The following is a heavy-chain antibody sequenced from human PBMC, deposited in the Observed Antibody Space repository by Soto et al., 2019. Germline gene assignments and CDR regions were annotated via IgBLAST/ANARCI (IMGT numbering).Heavy chain of an antibody. CDR2: IIPSFGTA. CDR1: GGTFSSYA. J-gene: IGHJ4*02. CDR3: AGEFESGSWYSGFDY. V-gene: IGHV1-69*01. D-gene: IGHD6-13*01. Sequence: QVQLVQSGAEVKKPGSSVKVSCTASGGTFSSYAISWVRQAPGHGLEWMGGIIPSFGTANYAQKFQGRVTITADESTSTAYMELSSLRSEDTAVYYCAGEFESGSWYSGFDYWGQGTLVTVSS.